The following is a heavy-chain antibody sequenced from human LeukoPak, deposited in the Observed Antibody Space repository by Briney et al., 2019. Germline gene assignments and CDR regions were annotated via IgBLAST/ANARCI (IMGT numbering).Heavy chain of an antibody. V-gene: IGHV4-61*02. CDR3: ARGGAWIAARRYSDFDY. Sequence: SSETLSLTCTVSGGSISSGSYYWSWIRQPAGKGLEWIGRIYTSGSTNYNPSLKSRVTISVDTSKNQFSLKLSSVTAADTAVYYCARGGAWIAARRYSDFDYWGQGTLVTVSS. CDR2: IYTSGST. CDR1: GGSISSGSYY. D-gene: IGHD6-6*01. J-gene: IGHJ4*02.